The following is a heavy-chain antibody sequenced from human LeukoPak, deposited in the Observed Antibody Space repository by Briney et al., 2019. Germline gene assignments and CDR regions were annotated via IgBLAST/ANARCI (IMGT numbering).Heavy chain of an antibody. Sequence: ASVKVSCKASGYTFTSYYMHWVRQAPGQGLEWMGIINPSGSSTSYAQKFQGRVTMTRDTSTSTVYMELSILRSEDTAVYYCARDLAAAEIYYYYYGMDVWGQGTTVTVSS. CDR2: INPSGSST. D-gene: IGHD6-13*01. V-gene: IGHV1-46*01. CDR3: ARDLAAAEIYYYYYGMDV. J-gene: IGHJ6*02. CDR1: GYTFTSYY.